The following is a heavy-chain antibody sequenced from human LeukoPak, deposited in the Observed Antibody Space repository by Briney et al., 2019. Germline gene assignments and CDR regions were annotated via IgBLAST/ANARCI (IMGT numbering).Heavy chain of an antibody. V-gene: IGHV3-48*01. CDR1: GFTFSSYT. J-gene: IGHJ4*02. CDR3: ARAFYITETQYYFDY. CDR2: ISSSSSTI. Sequence: GGSLRPSCAASGFTFSSYTMTWVRQAPGKGLEWVSYISSSSSTIHYADSVKGRFTISRDNAKNSLYLQLNSLRAEDTAVYYCARAFYITETQYYFDYWGQGTLVTVSS. D-gene: IGHD1-7*01.